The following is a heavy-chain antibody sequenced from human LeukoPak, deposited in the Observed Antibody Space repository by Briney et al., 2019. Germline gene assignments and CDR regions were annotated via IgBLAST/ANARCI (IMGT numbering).Heavy chain of an antibody. CDR3: ARYADGYNWGYFDY. Sequence: ASVEVSCKASGGTFSSYAISWVRQAPGQGLEWMGGIIPIFGTANYAQKFQGRVTITTDESTSTAYMELSSLRSEDTAVYYCARYADGYNWGYFDYWGQGTLVTVSS. J-gene: IGHJ4*02. D-gene: IGHD5-24*01. V-gene: IGHV1-69*05. CDR2: IIPIFGTA. CDR1: GGTFSSYA.